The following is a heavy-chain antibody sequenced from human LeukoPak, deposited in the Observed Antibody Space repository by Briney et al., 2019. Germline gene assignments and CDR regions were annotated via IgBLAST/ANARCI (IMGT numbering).Heavy chain of an antibody. V-gene: IGHV4-39*07. J-gene: IGHJ4*02. CDR2: IYYSGST. CDR3: ARIRPRLYYYGSGSLDY. D-gene: IGHD3-10*01. CDR1: GGSISSSSYY. Sequence: SETLSLTCTVSGGSISSSSYYWGWIRQPPGKGLEWIGSIYYSGSTYYNPSLKSRVTISVDTSKNQFSLKLSSVTAADTAVYYCARIRPRLYYYGSGSLDYWGQGTLVTVSS.